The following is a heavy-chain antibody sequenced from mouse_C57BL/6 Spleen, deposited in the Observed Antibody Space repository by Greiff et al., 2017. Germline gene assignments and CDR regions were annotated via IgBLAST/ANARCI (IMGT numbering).Heavy chain of an antibody. D-gene: IGHD2-4*01. V-gene: IGHV1-50*01. CDR1: GYTFTSYW. CDR2: IDPSVSYP. Sequence: QVQLQQPGAELVKPGASVKLSCKASGYTFTSYWMQWVKQRPGQGLEWIGEIDPSVSYPHYNQKFKGKATLTVDPSSSTAYMQLSILTSEDSAVYYCARSSDYTDDYGGQGTTLTVSS. J-gene: IGHJ2*01. CDR3: ARSSDYTDDY.